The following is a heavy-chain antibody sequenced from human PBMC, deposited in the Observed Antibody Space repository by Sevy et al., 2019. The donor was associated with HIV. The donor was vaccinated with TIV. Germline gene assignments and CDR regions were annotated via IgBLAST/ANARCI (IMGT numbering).Heavy chain of an antibody. CDR2: IYYSGST. V-gene: IGHV4-59*01. CDR1: GGSISSYY. J-gene: IGHJ6*02. CDR3: ARATLRDYYGMDV. D-gene: IGHD2-15*01. Sequence: SETLSLTCTVSGGSISSYYWSWIRQPPGKGLEWIGYIYYSGSTNYNPSLKSRVTISVDTSKNQFSLKLSSVTAADTAVYYCARATLRDYYGMDVWGQGTTVTVSS.